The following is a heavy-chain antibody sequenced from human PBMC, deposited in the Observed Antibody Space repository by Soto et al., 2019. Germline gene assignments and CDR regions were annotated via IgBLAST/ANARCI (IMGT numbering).Heavy chain of an antibody. CDR1: GFTFSSYA. D-gene: IGHD2-21*01. CDR2: LSGGSESI. J-gene: IGHJ6*02. Sequence: GGSLRLSCAASGFTFSSYAMSWVRQAPGKGLEWVSGLSGGSESIYYGESVKGRFTISRDNSKNTLYLQMNSLRAEDTAVYHCAKEACGGWCPYYYYGMDVWGQGTTVTVSS. CDR3: AKEACGGWCPYYYYGMDV. V-gene: IGHV3-23*01.